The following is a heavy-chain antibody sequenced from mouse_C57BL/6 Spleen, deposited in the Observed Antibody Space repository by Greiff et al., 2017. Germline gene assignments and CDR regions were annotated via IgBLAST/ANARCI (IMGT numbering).Heavy chain of an antibody. J-gene: IGHJ4*01. V-gene: IGHV1-52*01. Sequence: QVQLQQPGAELVRPGSSVKLSCKASGYTFTSYWMHWVKQRPIQGLEWIGNIDPSDSETHYNQKFKDKATLTVDKSSSTDNMQLSSLTSEDSAVYYCARSGHLYYDYDDYAMDDGGQGTSGTVSS. CDR2: IDPSDSET. CDR1: GYTFTSYW. CDR3: ARSGHLYYDYDDYAMDD. D-gene: IGHD2-4*01.